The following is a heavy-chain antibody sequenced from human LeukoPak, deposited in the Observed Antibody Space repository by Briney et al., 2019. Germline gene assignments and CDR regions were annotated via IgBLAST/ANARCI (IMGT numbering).Heavy chain of an antibody. CDR2: ITSSSSGI. J-gene: IGHJ4*02. CDR3: ARGRGCSGGSCYNDY. D-gene: IGHD2-15*01. CDR1: GFTFSSYT. V-gene: IGHV3-48*02. Sequence: GGSLRLSCAASGFTFSSYTMNWVRQAPGKGLEWVSYITSSSSGIYYSDSVKGRFTISRDNAKNSLYLQMNSLRDEDTAVYYCARGRGCSGGSCYNDYWGQGTLVTVSS.